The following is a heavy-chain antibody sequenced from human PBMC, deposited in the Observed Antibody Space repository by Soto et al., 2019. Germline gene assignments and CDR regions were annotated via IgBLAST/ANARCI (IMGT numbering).Heavy chain of an antibody. CDR3: ARPGLGVVTAYDD. CDR1: GGSISSSSYY. D-gene: IGHD2-21*02. CDR2: IYYSGST. Sequence: PSETLSLTCTVSGGSISSSSYYWGWIRQPPGKGLEWIGSIYYSGSTYYNPSLKSRVTISVDTSKNQFSLKLSSVTAADTAVYYCARPGLGVVTAYDDWGQGTLVTVSS. J-gene: IGHJ4*02. V-gene: IGHV4-39*01.